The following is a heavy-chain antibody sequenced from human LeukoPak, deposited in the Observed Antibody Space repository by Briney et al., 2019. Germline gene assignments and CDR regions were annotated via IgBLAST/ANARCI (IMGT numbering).Heavy chain of an antibody. CDR3: ARDVGDYYGSGSYPDNWFDP. D-gene: IGHD3-10*01. V-gene: IGHV4-4*07. CDR2: IYTSGST. CDR1: GGSISSYY. J-gene: IGHJ5*02. Sequence: PSETLSLTCTVSGGSISSYYWSWIRQPAGKGLEWIGRIYTSGSTNYNPSLKSRVTMSVDTSKNQFSLKLSSVTAADTAVYYCARDVGDYYGSGSYPDNWFDPWGQGTLVTASS.